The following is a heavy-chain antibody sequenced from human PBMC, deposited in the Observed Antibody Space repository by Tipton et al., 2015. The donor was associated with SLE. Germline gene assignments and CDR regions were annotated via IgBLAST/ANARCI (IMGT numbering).Heavy chain of an antibody. V-gene: IGHV4-4*02. Sequence: TLSLTCAVSGGSFSSGHWYSWVRQPPGKGLEWIAEIYPTWSTNYNPSLKSRVTISLDLSNNQYSLKVTSVTAADTAIYYCAGLFGGSRAGDVWGRGILVAVSS. CDR2: IYPTWST. CDR3: AGLFGGSRAGDV. J-gene: IGHJ2*01. CDR1: GGSFSSGHW. D-gene: IGHD2-15*01.